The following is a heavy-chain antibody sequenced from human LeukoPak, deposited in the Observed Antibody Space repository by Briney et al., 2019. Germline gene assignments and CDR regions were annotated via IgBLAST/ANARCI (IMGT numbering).Heavy chain of an antibody. Sequence: GGSLRLSCAASGFTFSSYWMHWVRQAPGKGLVWVSRINTDGSSTSYADSVKGRFTISRDNAKNTLYLQMNSLRAEDTAVYYCAIDQGIEMVVLYYFEYWGQGTLVTVSS. D-gene: IGHD3-22*01. J-gene: IGHJ4*02. CDR3: AIDQGIEMVVLYYFEY. CDR1: GFTFSSYW. V-gene: IGHV3-74*01. CDR2: INTDGSST.